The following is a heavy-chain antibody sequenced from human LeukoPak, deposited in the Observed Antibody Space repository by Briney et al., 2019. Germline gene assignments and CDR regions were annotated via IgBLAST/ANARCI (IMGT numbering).Heavy chain of an antibody. CDR1: GYTFTGYY. CDR2: INPNSGGT. Sequence: ASVKVSCKASGYTFTGYYMHWVRQAPGQGLEWMGWINPNSGGTNYAQKFQGRVTMTRDTSISTAYMELSRLRSDDTAVYYCARGFRATVTTPLGDYYYYMDVWGKGTTVTISS. CDR3: ARGFRATVTTPLGDYYYYMDV. V-gene: IGHV1-2*02. J-gene: IGHJ6*03. D-gene: IGHD4-17*01.